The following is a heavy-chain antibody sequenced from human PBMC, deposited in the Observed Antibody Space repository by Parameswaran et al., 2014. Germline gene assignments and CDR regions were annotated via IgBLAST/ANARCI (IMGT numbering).Heavy chain of an antibody. J-gene: IGHJ4*02. V-gene: IGHV3-21*01. CDR2: ISGTSAHI. Sequence: QPPGKGLEWVSSISGTSAHIYYADSVKGRFTISRDNAKNSLYLQMNSLRAEDTAVYYCARDWGWYNFDYWGQGTLVTVSS. CDR3: ARDWGWYNFDY. D-gene: IGHD2-15*01.